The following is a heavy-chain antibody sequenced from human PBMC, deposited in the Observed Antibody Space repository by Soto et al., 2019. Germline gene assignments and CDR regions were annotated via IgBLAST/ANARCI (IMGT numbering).Heavy chain of an antibody. CDR3: ARDFTMIVASND. Sequence: PGGSLRLSCAASGFTFSSYAMHWVRQAPGKGLEWVAVISYDGSNKYYADSVKGRFTISRDNSKNTLYLQMNSLRAEDTAVYYCARDFTMIVASNDWGQGTLVTVSS. CDR1: GFTFSSYA. J-gene: IGHJ4*02. CDR2: ISYDGSNK. V-gene: IGHV3-30-3*01. D-gene: IGHD3-22*01.